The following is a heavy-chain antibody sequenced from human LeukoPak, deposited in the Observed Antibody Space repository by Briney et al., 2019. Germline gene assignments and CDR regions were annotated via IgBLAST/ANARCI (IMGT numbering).Heavy chain of an antibody. D-gene: IGHD1-26*01. J-gene: IGHJ6*03. CDR1: GGSISSGSYY. CDR3: ARVGTVGYYYYMDV. Sequence: SETLSLTCTVSGGSISSGSYYWSWIRQPAGKGLEWIGRIYTSGSTNYNPSLKSRVTISVDTSKNQFSLKLSSVTAADTAVYYCARVGTVGYYYYMDVWGKGTTVTISS. CDR2: IYTSGST. V-gene: IGHV4-61*02.